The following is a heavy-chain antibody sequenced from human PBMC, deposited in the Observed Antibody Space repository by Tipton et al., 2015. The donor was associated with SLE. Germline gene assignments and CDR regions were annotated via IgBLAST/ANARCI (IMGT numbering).Heavy chain of an antibody. CDR2: FTYSGNT. CDR3: ARDFPETWWSRTFDV. V-gene: IGHV4-59*01. CDR1: GASISRYS. Sequence: TLSLTCSVSGASISRYSWRWIRQSPGKGLEWIGCFTYSGNTNSNPSLKSRVTISGDTSNNQFSLKLTSLTAADSAVYYCARDFPETWWSRTFDVWGQGTLVTVSS. J-gene: IGHJ3*01. D-gene: IGHD2-15*01.